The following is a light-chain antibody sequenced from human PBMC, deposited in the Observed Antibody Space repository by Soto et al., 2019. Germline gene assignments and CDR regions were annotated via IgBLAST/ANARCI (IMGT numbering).Light chain of an antibody. CDR2: AAS. V-gene: IGKV1-39*01. CDR3: QQSFRRWT. CDR1: QSISWK. J-gene: IGKJ1*01. Sequence: DLQMTQSPSSLSASVGDRITITCRASQSISWKLNWYQQRPGKAPKLLIYAASSLQSGVPSRFSGSGSRTGFTLTISSLQPEDFATYYCQQSFRRWTFGQGTKVEIK.